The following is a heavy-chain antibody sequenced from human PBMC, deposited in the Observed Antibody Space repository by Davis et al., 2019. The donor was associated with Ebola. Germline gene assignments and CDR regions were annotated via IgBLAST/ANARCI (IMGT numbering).Heavy chain of an antibody. CDR1: GGSFSGYY. CDR2: INHSGST. V-gene: IGHV4-34*01. Sequence: SETLSLTCAVYGGSFSGYYWSWIRQPPGKGLEWIGEINHSGSTNYNPSLKSRVTISVDTSKNQFSLKLSSETAADTAVYYCARGDFDWLRVGMDVWGQGTTVTVSS. J-gene: IGHJ6*02. D-gene: IGHD3-9*01. CDR3: ARGDFDWLRVGMDV.